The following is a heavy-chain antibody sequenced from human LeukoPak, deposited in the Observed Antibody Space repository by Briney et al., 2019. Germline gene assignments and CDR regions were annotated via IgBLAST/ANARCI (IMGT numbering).Heavy chain of an antibody. CDR3: TAVVPAASYPLY. CDR2: IYYSGST. J-gene: IGHJ4*02. Sequence: SETLSLTCTVSGGSISSYYWSWIRQPPGKGLEWIGYIYYSGSTNYNPSLKSRVTISVDTSKNQFSLKLSSVTAADTAVYYCTAVVPAASYPLYWGQGTLVTVSS. D-gene: IGHD2-2*01. CDR1: GGSISSYY. V-gene: IGHV4-59*01.